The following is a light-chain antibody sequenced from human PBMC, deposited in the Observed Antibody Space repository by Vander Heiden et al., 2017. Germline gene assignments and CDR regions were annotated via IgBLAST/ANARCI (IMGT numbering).Light chain of an antibody. J-gene: IGKJ2*01. V-gene: IGKV1-5*03. CDR3: QQYNSCPYT. CDR2: KAS. Sequence: DIQMTQSSSTLSASVGDRVTITCRASQRISSWLAWYQQKPGKAPKRLIYKASSLESGVPSRFSGSGSETEFTLTISSLQPDDFATYYCQQYNSCPYTFGQGTKLEIK. CDR1: QRISSW.